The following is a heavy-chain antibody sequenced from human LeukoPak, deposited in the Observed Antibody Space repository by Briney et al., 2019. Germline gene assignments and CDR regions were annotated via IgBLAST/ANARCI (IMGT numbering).Heavy chain of an antibody. D-gene: IGHD6-19*01. CDR3: ARTRAWGIAVAGSFDY. CDR2: INPNSGGT. Sequence: ASVKVSCKASGYTFTGYYMHWVRQAPGQGLEWMGWINPNSGGTNYAQKFQGRVTMTRDTSISTAYMELSRLRSDDTAVYYCARTRAWGIAVAGSFDYWGQGTLVTVSS. V-gene: IGHV1-2*02. J-gene: IGHJ4*02. CDR1: GYTFTGYY.